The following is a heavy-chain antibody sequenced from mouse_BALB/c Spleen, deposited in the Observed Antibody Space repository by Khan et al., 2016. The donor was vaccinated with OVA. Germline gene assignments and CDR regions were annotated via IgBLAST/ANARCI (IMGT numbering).Heavy chain of an antibody. V-gene: IGHV5-9-3*01. CDR2: INSDGDYT. CDR3: VRSPYGNFAY. J-gene: IGHJ3*01. D-gene: IGHD2-1*01. CDR1: GFTFSTYA. Sequence: EVQLVESGGGLVKPGGSLRLSCAASGFTFSTYAMSWVRQTPEKRLDWVATINSDGDYTYFPDNVTGRFTISRDNAKNTLYLQMTSLRSEDTAIYYCVRSPYGNFAYWGQGTLVTVSA.